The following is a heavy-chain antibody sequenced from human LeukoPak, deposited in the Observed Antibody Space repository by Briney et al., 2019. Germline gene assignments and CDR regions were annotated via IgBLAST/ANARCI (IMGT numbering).Heavy chain of an antibody. Sequence: PSETLSLTCTVSGGSISSSSYYWGWIRQPPGKGLEWIGSIYYSGSTYYNPSLKSRVTISVDTSKNQFSLKLSSVTAADTAVYYCARRKIVVVTLFDYWGQGTLVTVSS. CDR1: GGSISSSSYY. CDR3: ARRKIVVVTLFDY. J-gene: IGHJ4*02. V-gene: IGHV4-39*01. D-gene: IGHD3-22*01. CDR2: IYYSGST.